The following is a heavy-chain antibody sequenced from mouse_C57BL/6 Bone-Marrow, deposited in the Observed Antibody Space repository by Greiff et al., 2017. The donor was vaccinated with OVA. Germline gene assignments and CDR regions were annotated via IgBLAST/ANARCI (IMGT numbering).Heavy chain of an antibody. CDR1: GYTFTNYW. CDR2: IYPGGGYT. CDR3: ARWGQRYFDV. Sequence: QVQLQQSGAELVRPGTSVKMSCKASGYTFTNYWIGWAKQRPGHGLEWIGDIYPGGGYTNYNEQFKGKATLTADKSSSTAYMQFSSLTSEDSAIYYCARWGQRYFDVWGTGTTVTVSS. J-gene: IGHJ1*03. V-gene: IGHV1-63*01.